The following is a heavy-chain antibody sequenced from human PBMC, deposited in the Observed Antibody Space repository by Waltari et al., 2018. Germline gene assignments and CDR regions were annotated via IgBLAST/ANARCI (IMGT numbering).Heavy chain of an antibody. CDR3: ARGYSSSAYNGY. J-gene: IGHJ4*02. CDR2: MNPNSGNT. Sequence: QVQLVQSGAEVKKPGASVKVPCKASGYTLPSYDINGVRQATGQGLEWMGWMNPNSGNTGYAQKFQGRVTMTRNTSISTAYMELSSLRSEDTAVYYCARGYSSSAYNGYWGQGTLVTVSS. V-gene: IGHV1-8*01. CDR1: GYTLPSYD. D-gene: IGHD6-6*01.